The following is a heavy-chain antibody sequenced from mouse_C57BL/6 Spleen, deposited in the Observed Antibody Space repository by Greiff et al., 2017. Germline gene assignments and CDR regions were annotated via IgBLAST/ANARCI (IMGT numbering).Heavy chain of an antibody. Sequence: VQVVESGPELVKPGASVKISCKASGYAFSSSWMNWVKQRPGKGLEWIGRIYPGDGDTNYNGKFKGKATLTADKSSSTAYMQLSSLTSEDSAVYFCAKGEAYYSNYGFAYWGQGTLVTVSA. CDR2: IYPGDGDT. CDR3: AKGEAYYSNYGFAY. V-gene: IGHV1-82*01. D-gene: IGHD2-5*01. J-gene: IGHJ3*01. CDR1: GYAFSSSW.